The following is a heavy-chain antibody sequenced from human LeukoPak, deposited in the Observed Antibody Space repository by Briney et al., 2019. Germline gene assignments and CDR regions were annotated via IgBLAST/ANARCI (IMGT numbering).Heavy chain of an antibody. Sequence: GGSLRLSCAASEFTFSNHAMSWVRQAPGKGLEWVSPISGSGGSTYYADSVKGRFTISRDNSKNTLYLQINSLRAEDTALYYCAKGEDSSGWYPSYFDYWGQGTLVTVSS. CDR3: AKGEDSSGWYPSYFDY. V-gene: IGHV3-23*01. CDR2: ISGSGGST. D-gene: IGHD6-19*01. CDR1: EFTFSNHA. J-gene: IGHJ4*02.